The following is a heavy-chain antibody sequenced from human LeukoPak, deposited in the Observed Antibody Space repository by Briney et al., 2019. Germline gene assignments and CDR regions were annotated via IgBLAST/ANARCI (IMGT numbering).Heavy chain of an antibody. D-gene: IGHD5-24*01. CDR2: ISGSGGST. J-gene: IGHJ4*02. Sequence: GGSLRLSCAASGFTFSTHAMSWVRQAPGKGLEWVSTISGSGGSTYYADSVKGRFTISRDNSKNTLYLQMNSLRAEDTALYYCVRESVEMATISPFDYWGQGTLVTVSS. V-gene: IGHV3-23*01. CDR3: VRESVEMATISPFDY. CDR1: GFTFSTHA.